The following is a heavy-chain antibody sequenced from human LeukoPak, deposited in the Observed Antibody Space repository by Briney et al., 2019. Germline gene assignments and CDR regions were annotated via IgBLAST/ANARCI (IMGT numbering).Heavy chain of an antibody. CDR1: GFTFTTYS. CDR2: ISRSSSTI. CDR3: ARDNVYYYYGMDV. Sequence: GGSLRLSCAASGFTFTTYSMTWVRQAPGKGLEWISYISRSSSTIYYADSVKGRFTISRDNAKNSLYLQMNSLGDEDTAVYYCARDNVYYYYGMDVWGQGTTVTVSS. V-gene: IGHV3-48*02. J-gene: IGHJ6*02.